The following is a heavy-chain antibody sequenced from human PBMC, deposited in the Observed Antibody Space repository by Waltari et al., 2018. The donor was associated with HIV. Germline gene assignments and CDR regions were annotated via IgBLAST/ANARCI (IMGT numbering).Heavy chain of an antibody. J-gene: IGHJ4*02. V-gene: IGHV4-39*01. CDR1: GGSVPSSSSY. CDR3: VRQMEYSTSFVYFDY. D-gene: IGHD6-13*01. Sequence: QLQLQESGPGLVKASETLSLTCTVSGGSVPSSSSYWGWIRQPPERGLEWIGCVYNTGGTFYKPSLKSRVTISIDTSNNQVSLKLNSVTAADTAVYYCVRQMEYSTSFVYFDYWGQGNLVTVSS. CDR2: VYNTGGT.